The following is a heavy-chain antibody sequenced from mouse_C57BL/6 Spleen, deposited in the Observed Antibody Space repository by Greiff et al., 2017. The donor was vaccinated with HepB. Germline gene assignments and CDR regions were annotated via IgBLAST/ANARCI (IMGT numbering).Heavy chain of an antibody. CDR1: GYTFTSYW. CDR2: IYPSDSET. D-gene: IGHD3-1*01. Sequence: VQLQQPGAELVRPGSSVKLSCKASGYTFTSYWMDWVKQRPGQGLEWIGNIYPSDSETHYNQKFKDKATLTVDKSSSTAYMQLSSLTSEDSAVYYCARREGYAWFAYWGQGTLVTVSA. J-gene: IGHJ3*01. CDR3: ARREGYAWFAY. V-gene: IGHV1-61*01.